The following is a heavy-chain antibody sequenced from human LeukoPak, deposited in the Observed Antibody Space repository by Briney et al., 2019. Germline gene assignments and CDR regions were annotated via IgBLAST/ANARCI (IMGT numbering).Heavy chain of an antibody. J-gene: IGHJ4*02. Sequence: GASVKVSCKASGYTFTGYYMHWVRQAPGQGLEWMGWINPNSGGTNYAQKFQGRVTMTRDTSISTAYMELSRLRSDDTAVYYCARVNLSPSSGWYDYWGQGTLVTVSS. V-gene: IGHV1-2*02. CDR2: INPNSGGT. CDR3: ARVNLSPSSGWYDY. CDR1: GYTFTGYY. D-gene: IGHD6-19*01.